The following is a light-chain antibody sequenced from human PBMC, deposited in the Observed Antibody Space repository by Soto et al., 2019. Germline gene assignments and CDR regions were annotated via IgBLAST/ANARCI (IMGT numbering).Light chain of an antibody. CDR2: RNN. CDR1: SSNIGSRF. Sequence: QSVLTQPPSASGTPGQRVTLSCSGSSSNIGSRFVYWYQQLPGTAPKLLIYRNNQRPSGVPDRFSASKSGTSASLAISGLRSEDEADYYCAAWDDSLSGRVFGGGTKLTVL. V-gene: IGLV1-47*01. CDR3: AAWDDSLSGRV. J-gene: IGLJ3*02.